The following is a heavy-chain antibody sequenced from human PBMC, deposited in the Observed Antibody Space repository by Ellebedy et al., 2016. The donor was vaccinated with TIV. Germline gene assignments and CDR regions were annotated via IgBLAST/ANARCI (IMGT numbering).Heavy chain of an antibody. J-gene: IGHJ4*02. D-gene: IGHD2-2*01. V-gene: IGHV3-23*01. Sequence: PSETLSLTCSVYGVSFNNDFWNWIRQPPGKGLEWVSGISGSGGNTYYADSVKGRFTISRDNSKNTLYVQMNSLRAEDTAVYYCAKDVGAPMPTDYFFDSWGQGTLVTVSS. CDR3: AKDVGAPMPTDYFFDS. CDR1: GVSFNNDF. CDR2: ISGSGGNT.